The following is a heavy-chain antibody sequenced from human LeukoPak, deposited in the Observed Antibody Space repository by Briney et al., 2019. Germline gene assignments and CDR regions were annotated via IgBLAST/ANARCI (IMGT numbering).Heavy chain of an antibody. J-gene: IGHJ4*02. V-gene: IGHV3-23*01. Sequence: GGSLRLSCAASGFTFNKYAMNWVRQPPGKGLEWVSSIAGTGGSTYYADSVKGRFTLSRDNSENTLYLQLNSLRAEDSGIYYCAKGLAGTGRASYFDYWGQGTLVTVSS. CDR1: GFTFNKYA. D-gene: IGHD6-13*01. CDR3: AKGLAGTGRASYFDY. CDR2: IAGTGGST.